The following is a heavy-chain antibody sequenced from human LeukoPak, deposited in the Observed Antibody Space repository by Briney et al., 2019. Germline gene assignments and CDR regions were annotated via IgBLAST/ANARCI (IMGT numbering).Heavy chain of an antibody. CDR3: ARQGVYYGSSGYYLYFDY. D-gene: IGHD3-22*01. J-gene: IGHJ4*02. CDR1: GYSFSDYW. CDR2: IYPGDSDT. V-gene: IGHV5-51*01. Sequence: GESLKISCKASGYSFSDYWIGWVRQMPGKGLEWMGIIYPGDSDTRYSPSFQGQVTISADKSISTAYLQWSSLKASDTAMYYCARQGVYYGSSGYYLYFDYWGQGTLVTVSS.